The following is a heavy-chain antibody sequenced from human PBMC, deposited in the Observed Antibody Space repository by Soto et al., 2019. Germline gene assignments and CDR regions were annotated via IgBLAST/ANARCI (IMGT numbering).Heavy chain of an antibody. CDR2: FDPEDGET. J-gene: IGHJ4*02. Sequence: ASVKVSCKVSGYTLTELSMHWVRQAPGKGLEWMGGFDPEDGETIYAQKFQGRVTMTEDTSTDTAYMELSSLRSEDTAVYYCATAPYSSSSLDFDYWGQGTLGTVSS. D-gene: IGHD6-6*01. CDR1: GYTLTELS. V-gene: IGHV1-24*01. CDR3: ATAPYSSSSLDFDY.